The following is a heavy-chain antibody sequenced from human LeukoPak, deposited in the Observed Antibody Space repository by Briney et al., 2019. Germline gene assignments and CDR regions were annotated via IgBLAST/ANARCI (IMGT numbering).Heavy chain of an antibody. Sequence: VKVSCKVSGYTLTELSMHWVRQAPGKGLEWMGGFDPEDGETIYAQKFQGRVTMTEDTSTDTAYMELSSLRSGDTAVYYCATVPYDSSGYYLDSGYYYGMDVWGQGTTVTVSS. D-gene: IGHD3-22*01. V-gene: IGHV1-24*01. J-gene: IGHJ6*02. CDR1: GYTLTELS. CDR2: FDPEDGET. CDR3: ATVPYDSSGYYLDSGYYYGMDV.